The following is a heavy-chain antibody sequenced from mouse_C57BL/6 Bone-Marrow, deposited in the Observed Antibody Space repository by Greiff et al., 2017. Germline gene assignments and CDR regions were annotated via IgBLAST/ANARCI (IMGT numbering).Heavy chain of an antibody. Sequence: QVQLQQSGPELVKPGASVKISCKASGYTFTDYYIYWVHQSPGQGLEWIGWIFPGSGSTYYNETFKGKDTLTVDKSSSTAYMLLSSLTSEDSAVYFCARGTTVVRYAMDYWGQGTSVTVSA. V-gene: IGHV1-75*01. J-gene: IGHJ4*01. CDR2: IFPGSGST. CDR1: GYTFTDYY. CDR3: ARGTTVVRYAMDY. D-gene: IGHD1-1*01.